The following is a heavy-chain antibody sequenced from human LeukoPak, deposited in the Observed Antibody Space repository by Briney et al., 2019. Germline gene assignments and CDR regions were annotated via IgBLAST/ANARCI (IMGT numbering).Heavy chain of an antibody. CDR3: ARHKDYYYSYMDV. Sequence: PSETLSLTCTVSDASISGSGYYWGWIRQPPGKGLEWIGSIYSSGNTYYNPSLTSRVTISVDTSKNQFSLKLSSVTAADTAVYYCARHKDYYYSYMDVWGKGTTVTISS. CDR1: DASISGSGYY. CDR2: IYSSGNT. J-gene: IGHJ6*03. V-gene: IGHV4-39*01.